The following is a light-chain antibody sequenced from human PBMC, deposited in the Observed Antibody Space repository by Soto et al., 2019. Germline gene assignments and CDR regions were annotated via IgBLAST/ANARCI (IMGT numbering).Light chain of an antibody. CDR3: QSYDSSLSGRV. CDR2: DVS. V-gene: IGLV2-11*01. Sequence: QSALTQPRSVSGSPGQSVTISCTGTSSDVAAYNYVSWYQQHPGKAPKLLICDVSRRPSGVPDRFSGSKSGNTASLTISGLQAEDEADYYCQSYDSSLSGRVFGTGTKVTVL. J-gene: IGLJ1*01. CDR1: SSDVAAYNY.